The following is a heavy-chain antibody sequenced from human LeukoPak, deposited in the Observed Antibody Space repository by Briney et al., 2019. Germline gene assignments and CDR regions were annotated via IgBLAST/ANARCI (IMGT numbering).Heavy chain of an antibody. CDR3: ARDLEGYHYGSGNYPQ. CDR1: GYTFTGYY. Sequence: SVKVSCKASGYTFTGYYIHWLRQAPGQGLEWMGFINPNSGGTNYAQKFQGRVTMTRDTSISTAYMELSSLTSDDTAVYYCARDLEGYHYGSGNYPQWGQGTLITVSS. J-gene: IGHJ4*02. D-gene: IGHD3-10*01. V-gene: IGHV1-2*02. CDR2: INPNSGGT.